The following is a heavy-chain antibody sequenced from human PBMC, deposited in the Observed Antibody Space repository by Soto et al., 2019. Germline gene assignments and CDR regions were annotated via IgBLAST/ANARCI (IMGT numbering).Heavy chain of an antibody. CDR2: TGSGTGPG. D-gene: IGHD2-15*01. CDR3: ARRHSGGFFRFFDS. V-gene: IGHV1-69*06. J-gene: IGHJ4*02. CDR1: GGSLSTNP. Sequence: SVKVSCKASGGSLSTNPISWVRQAPGQGLEWMGGTGSGTGPGNHAQKFQGRLTVTADKSTSTVYMELTNLSSEDTAVYYCARRHSGGFFRFFDSWGQGTLVTVS.